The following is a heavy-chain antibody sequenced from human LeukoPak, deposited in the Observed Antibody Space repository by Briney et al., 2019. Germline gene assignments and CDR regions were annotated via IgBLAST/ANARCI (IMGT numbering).Heavy chain of an antibody. D-gene: IGHD6-19*01. V-gene: IGHV4-4*07. CDR1: GGSISSYY. J-gene: IGHJ4*02. Sequence: SETLSLTCTVSGGSISSYYWSWIRQPAGKGLEWIGRIYTSGSTNYNPSLKSRVTMSVDTSKNQFSLKLSSVTAADTAVYYCARGGGYSGWYSAAQINNADYWGQGTLVTVSS. CDR3: ARGGGYSGWYSAAQINNADY. CDR2: IYTSGST.